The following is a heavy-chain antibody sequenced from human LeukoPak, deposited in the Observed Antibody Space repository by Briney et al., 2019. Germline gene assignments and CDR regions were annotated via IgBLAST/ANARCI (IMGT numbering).Heavy chain of an antibody. CDR1: GGSISSGDYY. CDR2: IYYSGST. D-gene: IGHD2-15*01. J-gene: IGHJ1*01. V-gene: IGHV4-30-4*08. Sequence: SETLSLTSTVSGGSISSGDYYWSWIRQPPGKGLEWIGYIYYSGSTYYNPSLKSRVTISVDTSKNQFSLKLSSVTAADTAVYYCARSTYLGDILHWGQGTLVTVSS. CDR3: ARSTYLGDILH.